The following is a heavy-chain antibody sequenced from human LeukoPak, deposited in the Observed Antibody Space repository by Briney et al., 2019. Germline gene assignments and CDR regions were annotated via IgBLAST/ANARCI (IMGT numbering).Heavy chain of an antibody. CDR3: AKDTSIGRYCTNGVCSPFDY. CDR1: GFTFSSYA. CDR2: ISDTGATT. J-gene: IGHJ4*02. Sequence: GGSLRLSCAGSGFTFSSYAMSWVRQVPGKGLEWVSAISDTGATTYDADSVKGRFTISRDNSRSTLYLQMNSLRAEDTALYYCAKDTSIGRYCTNGVCSPFDYWGQGTLVTVPS. D-gene: IGHD2-8*01. V-gene: IGHV3-23*01.